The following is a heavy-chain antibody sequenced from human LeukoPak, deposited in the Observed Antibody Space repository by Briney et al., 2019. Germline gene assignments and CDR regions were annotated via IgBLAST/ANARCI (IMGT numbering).Heavy chain of an antibody. J-gene: IGHJ5*02. CDR3: ARSEAVAGYNWFDP. V-gene: IGHV3-21*01. CDR1: GFSFSSYS. D-gene: IGHD6-19*01. CDR2: ISSSSSYI. Sequence: GGSLRLSCAASGFSFSSYSMNWVRQAPGKGLEWVSSISSSSSYIYYADSVKGRFTISRDNAKNSLYLQMNSLRAEDTAVYYCARSEAVAGYNWFDPWGQGTLVTVSS.